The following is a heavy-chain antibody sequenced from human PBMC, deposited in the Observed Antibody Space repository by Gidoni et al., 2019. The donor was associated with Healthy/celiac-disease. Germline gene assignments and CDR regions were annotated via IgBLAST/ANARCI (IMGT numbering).Heavy chain of an antibody. CDR3: AAGNDFWSGYYGYFDY. CDR1: GFTFPSSA. CDR2: IVVGSGNT. V-gene: IGHV1-58*01. J-gene: IGHJ4*02. Sequence: QMQLVQSGPEVKKPGTSVKVSCKASGFTFPSSAVQWVRQARGQLLEWIGWIVVGSGNTNYAQKFQERVTITRDMSTSTAYMELSSLRSEDTAVYYCAAGNDFWSGYYGYFDYWGQGTLVTVSS. D-gene: IGHD3-3*01.